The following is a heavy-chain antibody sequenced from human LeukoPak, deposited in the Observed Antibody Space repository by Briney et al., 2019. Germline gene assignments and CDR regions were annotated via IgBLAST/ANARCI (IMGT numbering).Heavy chain of an antibody. CDR2: FYNSGST. CDR1: GGSISNYY. J-gene: IGHJ4*02. CDR3: ARVGDYALKD. V-gene: IGHV4-4*07. D-gene: IGHD3-16*01. Sequence: PSETLSLTCSVSGGSISNYYWSWIRQPAGKGLEWIGRFYNSGSTNCNPSLKSRVTMSVDTSKNQFTLKLSFVTAADTAVYYCARVGDYALKDWGQGTLVTVSS.